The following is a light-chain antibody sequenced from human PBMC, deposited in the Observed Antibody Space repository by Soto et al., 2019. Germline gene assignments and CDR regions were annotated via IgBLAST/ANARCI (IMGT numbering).Light chain of an antibody. V-gene: IGKV2-30*01. CDR1: QSLLYSDGNTF. J-gene: IGKJ1*01. Sequence: DVVMTQSPLSLPVTLGQPASISCRSSQSLLYSDGNTFLNWFQQRPGQSPRRLIYKVSNRDSGVPDRCSGSGSGTDFTLKISRVEAEDVGVYYGMQGTHWPPTFGQGTKVESK. CDR2: KVS. CDR3: MQGTHWPPT.